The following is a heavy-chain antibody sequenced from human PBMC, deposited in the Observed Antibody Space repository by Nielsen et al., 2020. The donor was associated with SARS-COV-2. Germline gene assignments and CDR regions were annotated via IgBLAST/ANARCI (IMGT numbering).Heavy chain of an antibody. CDR2: ISYDGSNK. Sequence: WIRQPPGKGLEWVAVISYDGSNKYYADSVKGRLTISRDNSKNTLYLQMNSLRAEDTAVYYCARDRVTMVRGVPYYYGMDVWGQGTTVTVSS. CDR3: ARDRVTMVRGVPYYYGMDV. J-gene: IGHJ6*02. V-gene: IGHV3-30-3*01. D-gene: IGHD3-10*01.